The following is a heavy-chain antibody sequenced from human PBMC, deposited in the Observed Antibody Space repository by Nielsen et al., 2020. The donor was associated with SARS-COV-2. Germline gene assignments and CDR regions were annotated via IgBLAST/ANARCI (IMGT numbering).Heavy chain of an antibody. CDR3: ARGGVTVAATR. CDR1: GFSFSDHF. J-gene: IGHJ4*02. D-gene: IGHD2-15*01. Sequence: GGSLRLSCAASGFSFSDHFMHWVRQAPGKGLEWLSYSIESGAYTNHADSVKGRFTMSRDNAKNSVYLQMSRPRAEDSAVYYCARGGVTVAATRWGQGTLVTVSS. V-gene: IGHV3-11*06. CDR2: SIESGAYT.